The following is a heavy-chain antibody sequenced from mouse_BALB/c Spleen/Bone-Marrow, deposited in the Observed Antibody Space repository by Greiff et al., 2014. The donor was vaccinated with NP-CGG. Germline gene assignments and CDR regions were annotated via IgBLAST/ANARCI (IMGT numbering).Heavy chain of an antibody. J-gene: IGHJ3*01. CDR1: GYTFTSYV. CDR2: INPYNDGI. D-gene: IGHD1-1*01. CDR3: GRDYYGSTSFAY. Sequence: VQLQQSGPELVKPGTSVKMSCKASGYTFTSYVMHWVKQKPGQGLEWIGYINPYNDGIKYNEKFKGKATLTSDKSSSTAYMELSSLTTEDSAVYLCGRDYYGSTSFAYWGQGTLVTVSA. V-gene: IGHV1-14*01.